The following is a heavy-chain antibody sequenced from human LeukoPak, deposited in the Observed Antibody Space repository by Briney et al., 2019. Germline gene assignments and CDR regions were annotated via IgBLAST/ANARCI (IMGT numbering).Heavy chain of an antibody. Sequence: GGSLRLSCAASGFTFNNYWLTWVRQAPGKGLEWVAKISQDGSEYYLDSVKDRFTISRDDAKDSVSLQLNSLRAEDTAVYYCARDRSRLIAVAEGYWGQGTLVTVSS. CDR2: ISQDGSE. CDR3: ARDRSRLIAVAEGY. V-gene: IGHV3-7*01. CDR1: GFTFNNYW. D-gene: IGHD6-19*01. J-gene: IGHJ4*02.